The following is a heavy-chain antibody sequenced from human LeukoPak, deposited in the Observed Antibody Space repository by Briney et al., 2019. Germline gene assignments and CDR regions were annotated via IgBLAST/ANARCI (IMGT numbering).Heavy chain of an antibody. CDR1: GFTFRSYA. CDR3: AKSGSTMLVTRFDP. D-gene: IGHD3-22*01. Sequence: SGGSLRLSCAASGFTFRSYAMSWVRQAPGKGLEWVSGISGGGGNTYYADSVKGRFTISRDNSKNTLYLQINSLRAEDTAVYYCAKSGSTMLVTRFDPWGQGTLVTVPS. CDR2: ISGGGGNT. V-gene: IGHV3-23*01. J-gene: IGHJ5*02.